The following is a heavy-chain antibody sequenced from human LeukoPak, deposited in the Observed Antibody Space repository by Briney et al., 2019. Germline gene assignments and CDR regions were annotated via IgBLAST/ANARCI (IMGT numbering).Heavy chain of an antibody. D-gene: IGHD5-24*01. J-gene: IGHJ4*01. CDR2: IYYSGST. CDR3: ARVEAATTNPRFAN. CDR1: GGSISSSSYY. Sequence: SETLSLTCTVSGGSISSSSYYWGCIRQPPGKGLEWIGSIYYSGSTYYNPSLKSRVTISVDTSKNQFSLKLSSVTAADTAVYYCARVEAATTNPRFANSGHGTLVTVS. V-gene: IGHV4-39*07.